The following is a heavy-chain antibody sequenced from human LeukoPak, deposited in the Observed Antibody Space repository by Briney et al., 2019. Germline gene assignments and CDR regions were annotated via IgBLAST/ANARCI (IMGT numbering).Heavy chain of an antibody. Sequence: GGSLRLSCAASGFTFSKFAMSWVRQAPGKGLEWVAAISGSGGSTYYADSEKGRFTISRDNSKNTLYLQMNSLRAEDTAIYYCAKRVQLERAYYFDYWGQGTLVTVSS. CDR2: ISGSGGST. J-gene: IGHJ4*02. CDR3: AKRVQLERAYYFDY. CDR1: GFTFSKFA. V-gene: IGHV3-23*01. D-gene: IGHD1-1*01.